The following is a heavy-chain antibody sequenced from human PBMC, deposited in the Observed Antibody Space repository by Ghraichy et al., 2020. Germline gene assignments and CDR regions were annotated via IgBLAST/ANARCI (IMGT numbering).Heavy chain of an antibody. J-gene: IGHJ6*02. Sequence: SETLSLTCTVSGGSISSYYWSWIRQPPGKGLEWIGYIYYSGSTNYNPSLKSRVTISVDTSKNQFSLKLSSVTAADTAVYYCASWVRYYYDSSGDNYYGMDVWGQGTTVTVSS. CDR3: ASWVRYYYDSSGDNYYGMDV. V-gene: IGHV4-59*01. CDR2: IYYSGST. D-gene: IGHD3-22*01. CDR1: GGSISSYY.